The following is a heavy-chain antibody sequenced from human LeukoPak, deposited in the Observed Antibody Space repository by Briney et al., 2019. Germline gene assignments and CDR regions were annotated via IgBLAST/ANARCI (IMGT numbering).Heavy chain of an antibody. CDR1: GGSISSSSYY. V-gene: IGHV4-39*07. Sequence: SSETLSLTCTVPGGSISSSSYYWGWIRQPPGKGLEWIGSIYYSGSTYYNPSLKSRVTISVDTSKNQFSLKLSSVTAADTAVYYCTRGSIAYYYMDVWGKGTTVTISS. J-gene: IGHJ6*03. CDR2: IYYSGST. CDR3: TRGSIAYYYMDV. D-gene: IGHD3-22*01.